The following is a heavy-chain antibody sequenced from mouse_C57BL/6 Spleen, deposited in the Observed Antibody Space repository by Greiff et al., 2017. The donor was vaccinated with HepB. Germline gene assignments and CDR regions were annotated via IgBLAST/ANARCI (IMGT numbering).Heavy chain of an antibody. Sequence: EVKLVESGGGLVKPGGSLKLSCAASGFTFSDYGMHWVRQAPEKGLEWVAYISSGSSTIYYADTVKGRFTISRDNAKNTLFLQMTSLRSEDTAMYYCSRAFITTVFAYWGQRTLVTVSA. V-gene: IGHV5-17*01. D-gene: IGHD1-1*01. CDR1: GFTFSDYG. J-gene: IGHJ3*01. CDR2: ISSGSSTI. CDR3: SRAFITTVFAY.